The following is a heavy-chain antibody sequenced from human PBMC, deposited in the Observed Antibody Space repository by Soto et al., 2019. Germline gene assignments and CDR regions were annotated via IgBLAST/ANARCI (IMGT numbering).Heavy chain of an antibody. CDR1: GYTLINYY. J-gene: IGHJ3*02. CDR3: ARDDGVDTAMVTGWDAFDI. CDR2: INPSGGST. V-gene: IGHV1-46*01. Sequence: ASAKVSCKASGYTLINYYMHWVRQAPGQGLEWMGIINPSGGSTSYAQKFQGRVTMTRDTSTSTGYMELRSLRSEDTAVYFCARDDGVDTAMVTGWDAFDIWGQGTMVTVSS. D-gene: IGHD5-18*01.